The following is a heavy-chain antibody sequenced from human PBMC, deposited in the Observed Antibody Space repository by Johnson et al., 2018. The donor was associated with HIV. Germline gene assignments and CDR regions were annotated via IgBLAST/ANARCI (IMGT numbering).Heavy chain of an antibody. D-gene: IGHD2-8*02. Sequence: VQLVESGGGLVQPGGSLRLSCAASRFTVSGNYMTWVRQAPGKGLEWVSVIYSGGSTYYADSVKGRFTISRDNSKNTLYLQMNSLRAEDAAKYYCAKAQVLADDCFNVWGQGTMVTVSS. V-gene: IGHV3-66*01. CDR2: IYSGGST. CDR3: AKAQVLADDCFNV. CDR1: RFTVSGNY. J-gene: IGHJ3*01.